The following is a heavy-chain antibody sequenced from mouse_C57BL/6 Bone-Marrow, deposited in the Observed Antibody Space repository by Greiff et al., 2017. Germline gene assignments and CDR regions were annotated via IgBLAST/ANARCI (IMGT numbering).Heavy chain of an antibody. CDR1: GYTFTSYW. V-gene: IGHV1-59*01. J-gene: IGHJ1*03. CDR2: IDPSGSYT. Sequence: VQLQQPGAELVRPGTSVKLSCKASGYTFTSYWMHWVKQRPGQGLEWIGVIDPSGSYTNYHQKFTGKATLTVDTSSSTAYMQLSSLTSEDSAVYYCARRGVYYGNYCWYFDVWGTGTTVTVSS. D-gene: IGHD2-1*01. CDR3: ARRGVYYGNYCWYFDV.